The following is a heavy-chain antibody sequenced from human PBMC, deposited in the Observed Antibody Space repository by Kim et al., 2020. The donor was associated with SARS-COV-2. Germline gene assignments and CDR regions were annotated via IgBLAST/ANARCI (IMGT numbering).Heavy chain of an antibody. Sequence: YCADAVKGRFTISNDNSKNALYLQMNSVRAEDTAVYYCAKGPGATDYFQHWGQGTLVTVSS. CDR3: AKGPGATDYFQH. D-gene: IGHD1-26*01. V-gene: IGHV3-23*01. J-gene: IGHJ1*01.